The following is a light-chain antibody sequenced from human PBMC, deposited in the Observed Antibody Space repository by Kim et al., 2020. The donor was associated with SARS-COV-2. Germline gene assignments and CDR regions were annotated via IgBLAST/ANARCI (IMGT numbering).Light chain of an antibody. CDR3: QAWDSGTVV. CDR1: ELGDKY. Sequence: SYELTQPPSVSVSPGQTASITCSGDELGDKYACWYQQKPGQAPVLVIYQDNKRPPGIPARFSGSNSENTATLTISGTQAMDEADYYCQAWDSGTVVFGGGTKVTVL. V-gene: IGLV3-1*01. J-gene: IGLJ2*01. CDR2: QDN.